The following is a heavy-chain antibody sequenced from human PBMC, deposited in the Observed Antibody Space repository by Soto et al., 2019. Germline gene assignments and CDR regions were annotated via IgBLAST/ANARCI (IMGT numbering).Heavy chain of an antibody. CDR1: GFTVSSKY. CDR3: ARDYRYSSGPGDAFDI. Sequence: GGSLRLSCAASGFTVSSKYMSWVRQAPGKGLEWVSLIQSGGPTYYADSVKGRFTISRDTSENTVHLQMDSLRAGDTAVYYCARDYRYSSGPGDAFDIWGQGTMVTVSS. J-gene: IGHJ3*02. V-gene: IGHV3-66*01. CDR2: IQSGGPT. D-gene: IGHD6-19*01.